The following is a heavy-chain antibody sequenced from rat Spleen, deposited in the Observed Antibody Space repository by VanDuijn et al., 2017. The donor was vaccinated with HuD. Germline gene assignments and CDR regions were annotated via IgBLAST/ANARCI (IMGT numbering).Heavy chain of an antibody. V-gene: IGHV5-17*01. CDR2: ISYDGSSP. J-gene: IGHJ3*01. D-gene: IGHD3-4*01. CDR1: GFTFSDYA. Sequence: EVQLVESDGGLVQPGRSLKLSCAASGFTFSDYAMAWVRQAPKKGLEWVSTISYDGSSPFYRDSVRGRFTISRDNAKDTLYLQMDSLRSEDTATYYCATLTPLFAYWGQGTLVTVSS. CDR3: ATLTPLFAY.